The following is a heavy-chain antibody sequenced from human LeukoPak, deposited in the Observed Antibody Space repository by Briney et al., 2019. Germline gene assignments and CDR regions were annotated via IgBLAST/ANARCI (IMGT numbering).Heavy chain of an antibody. CDR3: ARTAARRFDY. Sequence: ASVKVSCKASGGTLSSYAISWVRQAPGQGLEWMGGIIPIFGTANYAQKFQGRVTMTRDTSTSTVYMELSSLRSDDTAVYYCARTAARRFDYWGQGTLVTVSS. CDR1: GGTLSSYA. D-gene: IGHD6-6*01. CDR2: IIPIFGTA. J-gene: IGHJ4*02. V-gene: IGHV1-69*05.